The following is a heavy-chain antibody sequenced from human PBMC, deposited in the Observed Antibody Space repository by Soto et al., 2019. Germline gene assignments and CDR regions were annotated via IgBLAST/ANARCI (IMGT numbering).Heavy chain of an antibody. J-gene: IGHJ4*02. D-gene: IGHD3-10*01. CDR2: MFNSGTT. V-gene: IGHV4-61*08. CDR3: ARSQYGSGLKAYYFDH. CDR1: GGSISSGGYY. Sequence: SETLSLTCTVSGGSISSGGYYWSWIRQHPGKGLEWLGSMFNSGTTNYNPSLKSRVTISVDMSKNQFSLKLSSVTAADTAVYYCARSQYGSGLKAYYFDHWGQGTLVTVSS.